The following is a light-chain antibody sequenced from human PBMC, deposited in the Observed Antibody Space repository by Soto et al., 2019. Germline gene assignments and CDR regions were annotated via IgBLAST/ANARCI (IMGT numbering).Light chain of an antibody. Sequence: IVLTQSPGTLSLSPGERYTLSCRASQSVSSSYLAWYQPKPGQAPRLLIYGASSRATGIPDRFSGSGSGTEFTLTISRMEPEDFAVYYCQQYGSSRTFGHGTKVDIK. J-gene: IGKJ1*01. CDR1: QSVSSSY. CDR2: GAS. V-gene: IGKV3-20*01. CDR3: QQYGSSRT.